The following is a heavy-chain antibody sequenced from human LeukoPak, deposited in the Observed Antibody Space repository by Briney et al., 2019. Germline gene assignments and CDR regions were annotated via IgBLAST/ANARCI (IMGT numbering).Heavy chain of an antibody. CDR3: ARPYYYDSSGYSLDY. CDR2: INPNSGGT. Sequence: AAVKVSCKASGYTFTGYYIHWVRQAPAQGLEWMGWINPNSGGTNYAQQFEGRVTMTGDTSISTAYMELRRLRSDDTAVYYCARPYYYDSSGYSLDYWGQGTLV. D-gene: IGHD3-22*01. CDR1: GYTFTGYY. J-gene: IGHJ4*02. V-gene: IGHV1-2*02.